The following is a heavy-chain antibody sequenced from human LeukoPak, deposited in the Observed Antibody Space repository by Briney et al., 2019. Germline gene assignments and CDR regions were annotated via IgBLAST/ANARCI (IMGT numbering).Heavy chain of an antibody. CDR1: GGSISSGDYY. V-gene: IGHV4-30-4*08. CDR3: ARDRAHYDFWSGYRHPLNWFDP. D-gene: IGHD3-3*01. Sequence: SETLSLTCTVSGGSISSGDYYWSWIRQPPGKGLEWIGYIYYSGSTYYNPSLKSRVTISVDTSKNQFSLKLSSVTAADTAVYYCARDRAHYDFWSGYRHPLNWFDPWGQGTLVTVSS. J-gene: IGHJ5*02. CDR2: IYYSGST.